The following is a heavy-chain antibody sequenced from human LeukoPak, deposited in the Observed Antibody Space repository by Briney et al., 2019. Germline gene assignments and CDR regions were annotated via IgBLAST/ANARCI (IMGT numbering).Heavy chain of an antibody. Sequence: GGSLRLSCAASGFTFSSYGMSWVRQAPGKGLEWVSAISGSGGSTYYADSVKGRFTISRDNSKNTLYLQMNSLRAEDTAVYYCAKVGNYYGSGKGRYYFDYWGQGTLVTVSS. D-gene: IGHD3-10*01. CDR1: GFTFSSYG. V-gene: IGHV3-23*01. CDR2: ISGSGGST. J-gene: IGHJ4*02. CDR3: AKVGNYYGSGKGRYYFDY.